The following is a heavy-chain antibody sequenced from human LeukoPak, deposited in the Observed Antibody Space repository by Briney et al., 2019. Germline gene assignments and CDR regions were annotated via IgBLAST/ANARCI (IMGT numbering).Heavy chain of an antibody. CDR2: INPNSGGT. D-gene: IGHD3-10*01. CDR1: GYTFTGYY. J-gene: IGHJ6*02. V-gene: IGHV1-2*02. CDR3: ASPPPGKSGYYYYGMDV. Sequence: VASVKVSCKASGYTFTGYYMHWVRQAPGQGLEWMGWINPNSGGTNYAQKFQGRVTMTRDTSISTAYMELSRLRSDDTAVYYCASPPPGKSGYYYYGMDVWGQGTTVTVSS.